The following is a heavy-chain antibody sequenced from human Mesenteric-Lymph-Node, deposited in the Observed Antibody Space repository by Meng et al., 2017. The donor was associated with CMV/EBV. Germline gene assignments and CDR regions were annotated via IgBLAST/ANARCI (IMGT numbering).Heavy chain of an antibody. CDR1: GFTFSSYW. D-gene: IGHD2-2*01. V-gene: IGHV3-74*01. J-gene: IGHJ4*02. CDR2: INSDGRST. Sequence: GESLKISCAASGFTFSSYWMHWVRQAPGKGLEWVARINSDGRSTNYADSVKGRFTVSRDNAKNTLYLQMNSLRADDTAVYSCARGGSTFGDFWGQGTLVTVSS. CDR3: ARGGSTFGDF.